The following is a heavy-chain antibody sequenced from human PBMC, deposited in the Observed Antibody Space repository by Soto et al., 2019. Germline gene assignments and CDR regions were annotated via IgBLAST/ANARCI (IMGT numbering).Heavy chain of an antibody. Sequence: QVQLVESGGGVVQPGRSLRLSCAASGFTFSSYGMHWVRQAPGKGLEWVAVISYDGSNKYYADSVKGRFTISRDNSKNTLYLQLSRLRAEDTAVYYCAKDNADYGRVREVENWYFDLWGRGTLVTVSS. CDR1: GFTFSSYG. CDR3: AKDNADYGRVREVENWYFDL. CDR2: ISYDGSNK. V-gene: IGHV3-30*18. J-gene: IGHJ2*01. D-gene: IGHD4-17*01.